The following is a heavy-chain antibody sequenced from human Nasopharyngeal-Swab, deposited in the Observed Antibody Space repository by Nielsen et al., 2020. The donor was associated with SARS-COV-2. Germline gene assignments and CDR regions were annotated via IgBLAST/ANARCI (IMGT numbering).Heavy chain of an antibody. CDR3: ARGDTIFGKGSYDAFDI. D-gene: IGHD3-3*01. J-gene: IGHJ3*02. V-gene: IGHV1-69*06. CDR1: GGTFSSYA. CDR2: IIPIFGTA. Sequence: SAKVSCKASGGTFSSYAISWVRQAPGQGLEWMGGIIPIFGTANYAQKFQGRVTITADKSTSTAYMELSSLRSEDTAVYYCARGDTIFGKGSYDAFDIWGQGTMVTVSS.